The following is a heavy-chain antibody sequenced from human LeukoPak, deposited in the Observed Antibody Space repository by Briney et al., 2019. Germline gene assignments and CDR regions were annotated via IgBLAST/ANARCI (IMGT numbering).Heavy chain of an antibody. Sequence: SETLSLTCTVSGGSISSSSYYWSWIRQPPGKGLEWIGEINHSGSTNYNPSLKSRVTISVDTSKNQFSLKLSSVTAADTAVYYCARRGTMVRRRTNHYYYYYMDVWGKGTTVTISS. J-gene: IGHJ6*03. CDR3: ARRGTMVRRRTNHYYYYYMDV. CDR1: GGSISSSSYY. CDR2: INHSGST. D-gene: IGHD3-10*01. V-gene: IGHV4-39*07.